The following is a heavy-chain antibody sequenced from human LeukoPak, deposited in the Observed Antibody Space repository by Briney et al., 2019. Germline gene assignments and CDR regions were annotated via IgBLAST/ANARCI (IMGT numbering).Heavy chain of an antibody. Sequence: GGSLRLSCAASGFTFSSYAMSWVRQAPGKGLERVSAISGSGGSTYYADSVKGRFTISRDNSKNTLYLQMNSLRAEDTAVYYCAKFALMYYYDSSGYSPFDYWGQGTLVTVSS. CDR1: GFTFSSYA. CDR2: ISGSGGST. D-gene: IGHD3-22*01. J-gene: IGHJ4*02. CDR3: AKFALMYYYDSSGYSPFDY. V-gene: IGHV3-23*01.